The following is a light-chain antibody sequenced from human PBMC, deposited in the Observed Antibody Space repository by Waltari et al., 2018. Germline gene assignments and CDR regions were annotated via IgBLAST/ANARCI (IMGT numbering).Light chain of an antibody. CDR2: KAS. CDR1: QSLSTW. J-gene: IGKJ1*01. CDR3: HQYHIYPGT. Sequence: DIQMIQSTSTPSASAGDRVTTTCRPGQSLSTWLAWYHQRPGEAPNLLIYKASSLEGGVPARFSGSGSGTEFTLTISSLQPDDFATYYCHQYHIYPGTFGQGTKVEIK. V-gene: IGKV1-5*03.